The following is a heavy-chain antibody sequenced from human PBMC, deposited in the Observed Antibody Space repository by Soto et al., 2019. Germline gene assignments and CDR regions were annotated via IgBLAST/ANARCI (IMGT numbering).Heavy chain of an antibody. CDR2: IYYSGSTT. D-gene: IGHD1-26*01. CDR1: GAAISGYY. V-gene: IGHV4-59*01. CDR3: VRDGRERQFDY. J-gene: IGHJ4*02. Sequence: QVRLQESGPGLVKPSETLSLTCVVSGAAISGYYWSWIRQPPGKGLEWIGFIYYSGSTTNYSPSLKNRVTISVDTSKNIISLRLGSVTAADTAIYYCVRDGRERQFDYWGQGTLVTASS.